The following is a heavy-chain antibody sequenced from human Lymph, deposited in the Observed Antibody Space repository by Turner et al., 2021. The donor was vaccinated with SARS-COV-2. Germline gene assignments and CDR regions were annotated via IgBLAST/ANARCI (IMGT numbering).Heavy chain of an antibody. J-gene: IGHJ3*02. V-gene: IGHV3-53*02. Sequence: EVQLVETGGGLIQPGGSLRLSCAASGFTVSSNYMSWVRQAPGKGLDWVSVIYIGGTTYYADSVKVRFTISRDNSKNTLYLQMNSLRAEDTAVYYCARDLGPLAFDIWGQGTMVTVSS. CDR2: IYIGGTT. CDR1: GFTVSSNY. CDR3: ARDLGPLAFDI.